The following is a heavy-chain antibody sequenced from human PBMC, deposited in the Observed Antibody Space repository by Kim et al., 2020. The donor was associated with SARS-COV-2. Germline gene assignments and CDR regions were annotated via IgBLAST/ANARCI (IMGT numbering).Heavy chain of an antibody. Sequence: SETMSLTCAVYGESPSDYFWSWIRQPPGKGLEWIGEFTHSGNTNYNPSLKSRVTISADTSKNQFSLKLTSVTAADTAMYYCANNGKNSGYDFGHWGQGTLVTVSS. D-gene: IGHD5-12*01. J-gene: IGHJ5*02. CDR1: GESPSDYF. CDR2: FTHSGNT. CDR3: ANNGKNSGYDFGH. V-gene: IGHV4-34*01.